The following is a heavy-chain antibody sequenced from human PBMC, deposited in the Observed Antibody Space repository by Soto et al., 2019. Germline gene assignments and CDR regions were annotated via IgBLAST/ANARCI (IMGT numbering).Heavy chain of an antibody. CDR2: IYPGDSDT. V-gene: IGHV5-51*03. CDR1: GYSFTTYY. J-gene: IGHJ4*02. D-gene: IGHD6-19*01. Sequence: EVQLVQSGAEVKKPGESLKISCKAFGYSFTTYYIGWVRQMPGKGLEWMAIIYPGDSDTRYSPSFQGQVTISADKSISAAYLQWSSLQASDTAMYYCARARAYSSVSYYFDHWGQGTLVTVSS. CDR3: ARARAYSSVSYYFDH.